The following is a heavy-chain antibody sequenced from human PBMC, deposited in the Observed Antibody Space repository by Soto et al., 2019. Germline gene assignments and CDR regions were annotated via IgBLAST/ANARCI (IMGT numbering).Heavy chain of an antibody. CDR1: GYTLTELS. D-gene: IGHD3-3*01. CDR3: ARDLGPDFWSGYLTPNMDV. CDR2: FDPEDGET. J-gene: IGHJ6*02. V-gene: IGHV1-24*01. Sequence: ASVKVSCKVSGYTLTELSMHWVRQAPGKGLEWMGGFDPEDGETIYAQKFQGRVTMTEDTSTDTAYMELSSLRSDDTAVYYCARDLGPDFWSGYLTPNMDVWGQGTTVTVSS.